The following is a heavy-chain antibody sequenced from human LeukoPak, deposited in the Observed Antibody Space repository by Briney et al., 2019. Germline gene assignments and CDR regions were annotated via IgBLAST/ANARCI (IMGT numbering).Heavy chain of an antibody. CDR3: ARSHSSGSN. V-gene: IGHV3-66*02. CDR1: GFTVNTNY. CDR2: IYSGGIT. J-gene: IGHJ4*02. D-gene: IGHD6-19*01. Sequence: PGGSLRLFCAASGFTVNTNYMTWVRQAPGKGLEWVAVIYSGGITYYADSVKGRFTISRDNSKNTLYLQMNSMSPEDTAIYFCARSHSSGSNWGQGTLVSVSS.